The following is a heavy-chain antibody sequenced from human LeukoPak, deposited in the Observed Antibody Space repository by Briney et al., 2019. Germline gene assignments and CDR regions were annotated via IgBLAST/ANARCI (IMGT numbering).Heavy chain of an antibody. CDR2: INPSGGST. J-gene: IGHJ4*02. D-gene: IGHD3-22*01. V-gene: IGHV1-46*01. CDR3: ARDWSYYYDTSGYYYDPYFDY. CDR1: GYTFTNYY. Sequence: ASVKVSCKASGYTFTNYYMHWVRQAPGQGLEWMGIINPSGGSTSYAQKFQGRVTMTRDTSTSTVYMELSSLRSEDTAVYYCARDWSYYYDTSGYYYDPYFDYWGQGTLVTVSS.